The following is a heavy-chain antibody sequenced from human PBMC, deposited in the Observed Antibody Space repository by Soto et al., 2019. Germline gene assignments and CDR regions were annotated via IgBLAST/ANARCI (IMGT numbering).Heavy chain of an antibody. V-gene: IGHV3-30*03. CDR2: ISYDGKKQ. CDR3: VRESAYNNHCPLEY. D-gene: IGHD1-20*01. CDR1: GFTFGNYG. Sequence: GGSLRLSCAASGFTFGNYGLHWVRQSPGEGLEWVAYISYDGKKQNYAESVRGRFTISRDYSKNTLFVQMNSLRIEDTAVYYCVRESAYNNHCPLEYWGQGTLVTVSS. J-gene: IGHJ4*02.